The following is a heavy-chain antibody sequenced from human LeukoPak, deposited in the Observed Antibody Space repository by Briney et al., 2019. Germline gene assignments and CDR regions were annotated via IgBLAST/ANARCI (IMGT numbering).Heavy chain of an antibody. D-gene: IGHD1-26*01. CDR3: ARALLVGATRRMSDAFDI. Sequence: SVKVSCKTSGGTFSSYAISWVRQAPGQGLEWMGRIIPILGIANYAQKFQGRVTITADKSTSTAYMELSSLRSEDTAVYYCARALLVGATRRMSDAFDIWGQGTMVTVSS. J-gene: IGHJ3*02. CDR1: GGTFSSYA. CDR2: IIPILGIA. V-gene: IGHV1-69*04.